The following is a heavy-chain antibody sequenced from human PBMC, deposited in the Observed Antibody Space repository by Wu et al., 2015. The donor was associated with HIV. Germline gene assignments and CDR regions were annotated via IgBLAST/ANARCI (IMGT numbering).Heavy chain of an antibody. CDR2: MNPNSGST. Sequence: QVQLVQSGAEVKKPGASVRVSCKASGYIFNSYDINWVRQTPGQGLEWMGWMNPNSGSTGYAQKFQGRVTMTRDTSISTAYMILSGLTSEDTAVYYCARTRNYYFGMDVWGQGDHGPPSR. D-gene: IGHD1-14*01. CDR1: GYIFNSYD. J-gene: IGHJ6*02. CDR3: ARTRNYYFGMDV. V-gene: IGHV1-8*01.